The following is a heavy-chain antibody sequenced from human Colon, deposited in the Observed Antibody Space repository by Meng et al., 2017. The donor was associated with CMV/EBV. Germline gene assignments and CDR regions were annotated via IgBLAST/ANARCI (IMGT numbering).Heavy chain of an antibody. J-gene: IGHJ4*02. V-gene: IGHV1-2*02. CDR1: GYTFTAKH. CDR3: IKEDWYFDF. D-gene: IGHD2-21*01. CDR2: IYPQNGGT. Sequence: QVQMIPPVTELQKPGASVTVTCKTSGYTFTAKHLHWVRHAPGQGLEWMGWIYPQNGGTYFAQKFQGRVTMTSDTSISTAYMELSSLTSDDTAIYYCIKEDWYFDFWGQGTLVTVSS.